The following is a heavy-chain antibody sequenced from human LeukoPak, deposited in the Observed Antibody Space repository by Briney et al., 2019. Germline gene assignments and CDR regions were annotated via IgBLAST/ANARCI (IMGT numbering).Heavy chain of an antibody. CDR1: GRTFSSYA. Sequence: GPTEKLFCKASGRTFSSYAISWVPHAPGQALECMGRNLPIFGTANYAQKFQGRVTITADKSTSTAYMELSSLRSEDTAVYYCARDPLRFLEWLSQPLDYWGQGTLVTVSS. J-gene: IGHJ4*02. CDR2: NLPIFGTA. D-gene: IGHD3-3*01. V-gene: IGHV1-69*06. CDR3: ARDPLRFLEWLSQPLDY.